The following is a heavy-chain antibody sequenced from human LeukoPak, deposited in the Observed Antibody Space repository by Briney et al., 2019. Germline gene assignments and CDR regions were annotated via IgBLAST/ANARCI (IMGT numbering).Heavy chain of an antibody. J-gene: IGHJ6*03. CDR3: ARVSYDSSGYSYYYYYYMDV. V-gene: IGHV4-61*02. D-gene: IGHD3-22*01. CDR2: IYISGST. CDR1: GGSISSGNYY. Sequence: SETLSLTCTVSGGSISSGNYYWSWIRQPAGKGLEWIGRIYISGSTNYNPSLKSRVTISVDRSKNQFSLKLSSVTAADTAVYYCARVSYDSSGYSYYYYYYMDVWGKGTTVTISS.